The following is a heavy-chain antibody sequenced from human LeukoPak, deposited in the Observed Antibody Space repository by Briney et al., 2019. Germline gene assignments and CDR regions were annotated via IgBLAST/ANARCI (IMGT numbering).Heavy chain of an antibody. Sequence: GGSLRLSCAASGFTFSSYAMHWGRQAPGKGLEWVAVISYDGSNKYYADSVKGRFTISRDNSKNTLYLQMNSLRAEDTAVYYCARDSGSYTGLDYWGQGTLVTVSS. CDR3: ARDSGSYTGLDY. V-gene: IGHV3-30-3*01. CDR2: ISYDGSNK. J-gene: IGHJ4*02. CDR1: GFTFSSYA. D-gene: IGHD1-26*01.